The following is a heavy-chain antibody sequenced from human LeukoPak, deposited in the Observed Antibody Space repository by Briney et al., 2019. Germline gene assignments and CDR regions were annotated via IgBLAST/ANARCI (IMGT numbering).Heavy chain of an antibody. V-gene: IGHV3-30*18. D-gene: IGHD1-26*01. CDR2: VSYDASNK. CDR3: AKDGLTGSYLWWFDS. J-gene: IGHJ5*01. Sequence: SGGSLRLSCAVSGFTFCSYGMHWVRQAPGKGLEWVAVVSYDASNKFYTDSVKGRFTISRDNSKNTLYLQMNSLRAEDTAVYYCAKDGLTGSYLWWFDSWGQGTLVTVSS. CDR1: GFTFCSYG.